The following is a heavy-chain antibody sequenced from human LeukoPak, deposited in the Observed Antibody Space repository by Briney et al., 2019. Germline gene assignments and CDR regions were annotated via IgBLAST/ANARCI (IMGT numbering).Heavy chain of an antibody. CDR3: ASTSIIRGFDHDQYY. CDR2: IHSHGAT. Sequence: GGSLRLSCAASGFTVNDNYMIWARQAPGKGLEWVSIIHSHGATNYADSVKGRFTISRDNSKNTLYLQMNNLRAEDTAVYHCASTSIIRGFDHDQYYWGQGTLVTVSS. J-gene: IGHJ4*02. CDR1: GFTVNDNY. D-gene: IGHD3-10*01. V-gene: IGHV3-53*01.